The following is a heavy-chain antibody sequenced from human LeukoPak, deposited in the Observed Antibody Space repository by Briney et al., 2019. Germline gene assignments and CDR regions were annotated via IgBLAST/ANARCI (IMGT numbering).Heavy chain of an antibody. Sequence: GASVKVSCKASGYTFTSYDINWVRQATGQGLERMGWMNPNSGNTGYAQKFQGRVTMTRNTSISTAYMELSSLRSEDTAVYYCARGLGYCSSTSCRKPFDYWGQGTLVTVSS. CDR1: GYTFTSYD. CDR2: MNPNSGNT. J-gene: IGHJ4*02. D-gene: IGHD2-2*01. V-gene: IGHV1-8*01. CDR3: ARGLGYCSSTSCRKPFDY.